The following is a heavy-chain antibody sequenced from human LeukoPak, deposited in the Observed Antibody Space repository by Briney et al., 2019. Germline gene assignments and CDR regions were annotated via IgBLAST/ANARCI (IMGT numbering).Heavy chain of an antibody. CDR1: GYSISSGYY. D-gene: IGHD6-6*01. V-gene: IGHV4-38-2*02. CDR2: IYHSGSD. Sequence: SETLSLTCTVSGYSISSGYYWGWIRQPPGKGLEWIGNIYHSGSDFYNPSLKSRVTMSVDTSKNQFSLKLSSVTAADTAVYYCARAPTRGYSSSQAFDIWGQGTMVTVSS. CDR3: ARAPTRGYSSSQAFDI. J-gene: IGHJ3*02.